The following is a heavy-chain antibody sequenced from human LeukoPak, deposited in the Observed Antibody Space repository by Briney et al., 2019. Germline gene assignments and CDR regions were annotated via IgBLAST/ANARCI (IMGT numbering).Heavy chain of an antibody. J-gene: IGHJ4*02. CDR2: IYSGGNK. V-gene: IGHV3-53*01. CDR1: GFTVSSNS. CDR3: ARRAGEYSHPYDY. Sequence: GGSLRLSCTVSGFTVSSNSMSWVRQAQGKGLEGVSFIYSGGNKHYSDSVKGRFTISRNNSKNTLYLQMNSLRAEDTAVYYCARRAGEYSHPYDYWGQGTLVTVSS. D-gene: IGHD4-17*01.